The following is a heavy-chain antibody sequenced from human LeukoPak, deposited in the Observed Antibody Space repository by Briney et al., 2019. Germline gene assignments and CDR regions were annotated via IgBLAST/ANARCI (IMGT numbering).Heavy chain of an antibody. CDR1: GFTFSSFW. J-gene: IGHJ4*02. D-gene: IGHD2-2*01. Sequence: GGSLRLSCAASGFTFSSFWLGWVGQAPGKGLEGVANIKQDGSEKYYVDSVKGRFTISRDNAKNSLYLQMNSLRAEDTAVYYCASLGYCSSTSCYASNYFDYWGQGTLVTVSS. CDR3: ASLGYCSSTSCYASNYFDY. V-gene: IGHV3-7*01. CDR2: IKQDGSEK.